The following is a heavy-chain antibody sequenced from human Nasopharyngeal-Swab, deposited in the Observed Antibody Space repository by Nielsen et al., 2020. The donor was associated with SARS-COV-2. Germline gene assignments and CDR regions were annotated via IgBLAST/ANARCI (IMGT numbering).Heavy chain of an antibody. CDR2: IYYSGST. CDR1: GGSISSYY. V-gene: IGHV4-59*01. CDR3: ARDGRSSWYFDL. J-gene: IGHJ2*01. Sequence: SETLSLTCTVSGGSISSYYWSWIRQPPGKGLEWIGYIYYSGSTNYNPSLKSRVTISVDTSKNQFSLKLSSVTAADTAICYCARDGRSSWYFDLWGRGTLVTVSS.